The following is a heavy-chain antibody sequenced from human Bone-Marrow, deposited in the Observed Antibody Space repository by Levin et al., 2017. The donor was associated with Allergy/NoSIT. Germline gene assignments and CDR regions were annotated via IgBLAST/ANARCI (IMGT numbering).Heavy chain of an antibody. D-gene: IGHD3-22*01. J-gene: IGHJ4*02. CDR1: GFTFSSYS. CDR2: ISSSSSYI. CDR3: ARDYYYDSGGYQY. Sequence: GGSLRLSCAASGFTFSSYSMNWVRQAPGKGLEWISSISSSSSYIYYADSVKGRFTISRDNAKNSLYLQLNSLRAEDTALYYCARDYYYDSGGYQYWGQGTLVTVSS. V-gene: IGHV3-21*01.